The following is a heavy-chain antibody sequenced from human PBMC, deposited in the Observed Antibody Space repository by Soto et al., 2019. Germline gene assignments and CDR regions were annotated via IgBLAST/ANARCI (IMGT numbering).Heavy chain of an antibody. J-gene: IGHJ4*02. D-gene: IGHD1-20*01. CDR2: ISYDGTNK. Sequence: QVQLVESGGGVVQPGRSLRLSCAASGFTFSGYAMHWVRQAPGKGLEWVAVISYDGTNKYYADSVKGRFTISRDNSKNTLYLQMNSLRAEDTAVYYCARADGSITNNFDYWGQGTLVTVSS. CDR3: ARADGSITNNFDY. V-gene: IGHV3-30-3*01. CDR1: GFTFSGYA.